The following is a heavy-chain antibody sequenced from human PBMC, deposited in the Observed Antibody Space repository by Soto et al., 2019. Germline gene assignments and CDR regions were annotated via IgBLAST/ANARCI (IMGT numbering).Heavy chain of an antibody. V-gene: IGHV2-26*01. Sequence: QVTLKESSPVLVKPTETLTLTCTVSGFSLSKARMGVSWIRQPPGKALEWLAHIFWNDERSYNTSLKSRLTISRDTSKSQVVLTMTNVDPVDTGTYFCARALREGLPIYYFDSWGQGTLVTVSS. CDR2: IFWNDER. J-gene: IGHJ4*02. D-gene: IGHD1-26*01. CDR1: GFSLSKARMG. CDR3: ARALREGLPIYYFDS.